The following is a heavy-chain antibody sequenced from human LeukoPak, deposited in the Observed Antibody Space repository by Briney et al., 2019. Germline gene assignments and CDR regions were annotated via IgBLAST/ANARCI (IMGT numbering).Heavy chain of an antibody. D-gene: IGHD3-22*01. J-gene: IGHJ3*01. Sequence: SVKVSCKASGGTFNSYAISWVRQAPGQGLEWMGRIIPHLAMVNYAQEFQGRVTITADKSTSTAYMEVGSLRSDDTAVYYCARTNYYDQELYAFAFWGQGTMVTVPS. CDR3: ARTNYYDQELYAFAF. V-gene: IGHV1-69*04. CDR2: IIPHLAMV. CDR1: GGTFNSYA.